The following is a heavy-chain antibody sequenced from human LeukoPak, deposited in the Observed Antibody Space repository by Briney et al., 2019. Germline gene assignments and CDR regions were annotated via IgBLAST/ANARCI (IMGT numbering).Heavy chain of an antibody. V-gene: IGHV3-23*01. J-gene: IGHJ5*02. Sequence: GGSLRLSCAASGFTFSSYAMSWVRQAPGKGLEWVSAISGSGGSTYYADSVKGRFTISRDNSKNTLYLQMNSLRAEDTAVYYCAKGDIVVVVAAHNWFDPWGQGTLVTVSS. CDR2: ISGSGGST. CDR3: AKGDIVVVVAAHNWFDP. D-gene: IGHD2-15*01. CDR1: GFTFSSYA.